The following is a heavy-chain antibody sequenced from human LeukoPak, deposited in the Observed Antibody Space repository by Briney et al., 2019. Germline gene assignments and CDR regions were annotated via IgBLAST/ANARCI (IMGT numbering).Heavy chain of an antibody. J-gene: IGHJ5*02. CDR3: ARGGIVVVPAAMRWFGP. D-gene: IGHD2-2*01. V-gene: IGHV4-34*01. CDR1: GGSFSGYY. CDR2: INHSGST. Sequence: SETLSLTCAVYGGSFSGYYWSWIRQPPGKGLEWIGEINHSGSTNYNPSLKSRVTISVDTSKNQFSLKLSSVTAADTAVYYCARGGIVVVPAAMRWFGPWGQGTLVTVSS.